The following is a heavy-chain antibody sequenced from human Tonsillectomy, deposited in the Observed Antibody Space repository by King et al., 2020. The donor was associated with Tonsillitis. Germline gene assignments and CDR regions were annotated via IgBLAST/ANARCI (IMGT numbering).Heavy chain of an antibody. CDR2: VSYDGSNK. D-gene: IGHD7-27*01. Sequence: VQLVQSGGGVVQPGRSLRLSCAAPGFSFRRFCVNWVRPAPGKGLEWVALVSYDGSNKFNAYSVKGRFTISRDNSKNTVDLQMTTLRIEDTGVYYCARGSGDLDYWGQGTQVTVSS. J-gene: IGHJ4*02. CDR1: GFSFRRFC. V-gene: IGHV3-30*03. CDR3: ARGSGDLDY.